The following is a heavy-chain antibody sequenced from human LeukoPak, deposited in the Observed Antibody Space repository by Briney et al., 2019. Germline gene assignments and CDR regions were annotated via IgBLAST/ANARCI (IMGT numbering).Heavy chain of an antibody. CDR2: IKSKTDGGTT. J-gene: IGHJ4*02. CDR1: GFTFSNAW. D-gene: IGHD6-19*01. CDR3: AKDSRIAVADY. V-gene: IGHV3-15*01. Sequence: GGSLRLSCAASGFTFSNAWMSWVRQAPGKGLEWVGRIKSKTDGGTTDYAAPVKGRFTISRDDSKNTLYLQMNSLRAEDTAVYYCAKDSRIAVADYWGQGTLVTVSS.